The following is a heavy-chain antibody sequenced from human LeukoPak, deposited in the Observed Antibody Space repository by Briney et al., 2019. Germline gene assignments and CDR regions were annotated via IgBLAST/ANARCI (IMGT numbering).Heavy chain of an antibody. Sequence: PGGSLRLSCAASGFTFSSYSMNWVRQAPGKGLEWASSISSSSSYIYYADSVKGRFTISRDNAKNSLYLQMNSLRAEDTAVYYCARGRNYYGSGSYYNRFDYWGQGTLVTVSS. D-gene: IGHD3-10*01. CDR3: ARGRNYYGSGSYYNRFDY. CDR1: GFTFSSYS. J-gene: IGHJ4*02. CDR2: ISSSSSYI. V-gene: IGHV3-21*01.